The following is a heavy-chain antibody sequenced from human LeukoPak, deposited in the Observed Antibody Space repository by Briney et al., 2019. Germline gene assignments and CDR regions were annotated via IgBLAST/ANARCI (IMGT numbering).Heavy chain of an antibody. CDR3: TKRVKYGGTWDHFAD. CDR2: VNADGGNT. D-gene: IGHD1-26*01. J-gene: IGHJ4*02. CDR1: GFTFDNYH. V-gene: IGHV3-23*01. Sequence: GGSLRLSCAASGFTFDNYHMSWVRQAPGKGLEWVSTVNADGGNTYYADSVKGRFTISRDNSKSTLFLQMNSLRVEDTALYYCTKRVKYGGTWDHFADWGQGTLVTVSS.